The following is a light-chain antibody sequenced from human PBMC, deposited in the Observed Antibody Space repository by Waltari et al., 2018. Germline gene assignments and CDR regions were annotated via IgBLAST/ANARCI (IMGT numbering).Light chain of an antibody. Sequence: QSALTQPASVSGSPGQSITISCTGSSSDVGGYNYVSWYQQHPGKAPKLIVYDVSNRPSGVSSRFSASKSGNTASLTISGLQAEDEADYYCSSYTSSSTRLFGGGTKLTVL. V-gene: IGLV2-14*03. CDR1: SSDVGGYNY. J-gene: IGLJ2*01. CDR2: DVS. CDR3: SSYTSSSTRL.